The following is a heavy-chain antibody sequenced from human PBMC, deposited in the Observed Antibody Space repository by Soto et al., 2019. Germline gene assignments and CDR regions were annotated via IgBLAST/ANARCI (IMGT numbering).Heavy chain of an antibody. V-gene: IGHV4-30-4*01. D-gene: IGHD3-22*01. J-gene: IGHJ4*02. CDR1: GGSISSGDYY. CDR2: IYYSGST. Sequence: SETLSLTCTVSGGSISSGDYYWSWIRQPPGKGLEWIGYIYYSGSTYYNPSLKSRVTISVDTSKNQFSLKLSSVTAADTAVYYCARDGYYYDSSGLDYWGQGTLVTVSS. CDR3: ARDGYYYDSSGLDY.